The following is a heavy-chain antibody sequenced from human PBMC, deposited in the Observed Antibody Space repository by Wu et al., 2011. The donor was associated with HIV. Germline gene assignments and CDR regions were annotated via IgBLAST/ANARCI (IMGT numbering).Heavy chain of an antibody. V-gene: IGHV1-69*05. D-gene: IGHD3-16*01. Sequence: QVQLVQSGAEVKKPGSSAKVSCKASGGTFSSYAISWVRQAPGQGLEWMGGIIPIFGTANYTQKFQGRVTITTDESTTTAYMELSSLRSEDTAVYYCATYYDFLWGSYKFKYWGQGTLVTVSS. J-gene: IGHJ4*02. CDR3: ATYYDFLWGSYKFKY. CDR1: GGTFSSYA. CDR2: IIPIFGTA.